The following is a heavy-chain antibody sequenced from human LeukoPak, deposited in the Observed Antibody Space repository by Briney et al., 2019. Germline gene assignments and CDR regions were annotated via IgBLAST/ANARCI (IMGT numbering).Heavy chain of an antibody. CDR1: GYTFTGYY. CDR2: INPNSGGT. CDR3: ARGGSSWGEYFDY. D-gene: IGHD6-13*01. V-gene: IGHV1-2*02. Sequence: EASVKGSCKASGYTFTGYYMHWVRQAPGQGLAWMGWINPNSGGTNYAQKFQGRVTMTMDTSISTASMELSRLRSDDTAVYYCARGGSSWGEYFDYWGQGTLVTVSS. J-gene: IGHJ4*02.